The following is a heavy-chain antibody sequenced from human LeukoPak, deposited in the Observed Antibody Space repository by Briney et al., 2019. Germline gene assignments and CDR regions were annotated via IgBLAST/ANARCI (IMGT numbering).Heavy chain of an antibody. V-gene: IGHV3-33*08. Sequence: GGSLRLSCAASGFTFSSYAMHWVRQAPGKGLEWVAVIWFDGSNKYYADSVKGRFTISRDNSQNTLYLQMNSLRVEDTAVYYCARGRLPDFDYWGQGTLVTVSS. CDR2: IWFDGSNK. CDR3: ARGRLPDFDY. CDR1: GFTFSSYA. D-gene: IGHD6-25*01. J-gene: IGHJ4*02.